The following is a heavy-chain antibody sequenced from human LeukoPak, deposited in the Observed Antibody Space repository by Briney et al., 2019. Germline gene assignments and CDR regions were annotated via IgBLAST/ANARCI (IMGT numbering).Heavy chain of an antibody. CDR2: INHSGST. Sequence: SETLSLTCTVSGGSISSSSYYWGWIRQPPGKGLEWIGEINHSGSTNYNPSLKSRVTISVDTSKNHFSLKLSSVTAADTAVYYCARVPTVTFFDYWGQGTLVTVSS. CDR3: ARVPTVTFFDY. D-gene: IGHD4-17*01. V-gene: IGHV4-39*07. CDR1: GGSISSSSYY. J-gene: IGHJ4*02.